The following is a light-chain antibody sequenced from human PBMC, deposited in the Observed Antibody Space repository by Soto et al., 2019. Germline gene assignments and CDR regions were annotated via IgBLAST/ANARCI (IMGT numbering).Light chain of an antibody. CDR2: DAS. J-gene: IGKJ1*01. CDR1: QSVSSN. V-gene: IGKV3-15*01. CDR3: QQYNNWPWT. Sequence: EIVMTQSPATLSVPQGERATLSCRASQSVSSNLAWYQQKPGQAPRLLIYDASTRATGISARFSGSGSGTEFTLTISSLQSEDFAVYYCQQYNNWPWTFGQGTKVDI.